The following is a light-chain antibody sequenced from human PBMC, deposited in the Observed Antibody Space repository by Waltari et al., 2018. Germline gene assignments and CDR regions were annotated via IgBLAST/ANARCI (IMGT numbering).Light chain of an antibody. CDR3: QTWGTGIFWT. J-gene: IGLJ2*01. V-gene: IGLV4-69*02. CDR1: SAHRPFA. Sequence: QVSLTQSPSASASLGASVKLTCTLNSAHRPFAIPWHRRQPEKGPRFLMTLNSDGSYIKGDGIPDRFSGSSSGAERYLIISSLQFEDEADYYCQTWGTGIFWTFGGGTKLTVL. CDR2: LNSDGSY.